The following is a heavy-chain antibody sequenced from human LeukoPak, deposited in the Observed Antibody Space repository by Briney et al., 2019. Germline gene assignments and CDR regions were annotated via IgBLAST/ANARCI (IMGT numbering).Heavy chain of an antibody. Sequence: GGSLRLSCAATGFTFSDYYMSWICQAQGKGTEWVSFISSSGSTIYYADSVKGRFTISRDNAKNSLYLQMNSLRAEDTAVYYCARGARGYSGYFPYWGQGTLVTVSS. CDR3: ARGARGYSGYFPY. J-gene: IGHJ4*02. CDR1: GFTFSDYY. D-gene: IGHD5-12*01. CDR2: ISSSGSTI. V-gene: IGHV3-11*04.